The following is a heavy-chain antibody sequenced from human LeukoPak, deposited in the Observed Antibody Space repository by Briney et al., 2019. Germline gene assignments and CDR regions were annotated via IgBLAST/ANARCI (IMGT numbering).Heavy chain of an antibody. CDR2: IIPIFGTA. Sequence: SVKVSCKASRGTFSSYAISWVREAPGQGLEWMGRIIPIFGTANYAQKFQGRVTITTDESTSTAYMELSSLRSEDTAVYYCAREGRYSSSSDYWGQGTLVTVSS. D-gene: IGHD6-6*01. CDR1: RGTFSSYA. V-gene: IGHV1-69*05. J-gene: IGHJ4*02. CDR3: AREGRYSSSSDY.